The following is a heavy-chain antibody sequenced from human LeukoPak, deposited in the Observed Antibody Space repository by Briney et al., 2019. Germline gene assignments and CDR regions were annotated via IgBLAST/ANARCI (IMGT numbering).Heavy chain of an antibody. D-gene: IGHD5-18*01. CDR3: ARTKTGGYSYGKYYFDY. V-gene: IGHV1-2*06. CDR2: INPNNGGT. Sequence: ASVKVSCKASGYTFTGYYMHWVRQAPGQGLEWMGRINPNNGGTNYAQKFQGRVTMTRDTSISTAYMELSRLRSDDTAVYYCARTKTGGYSYGKYYFDYWGQGTLVTVSS. CDR1: GYTFTGYY. J-gene: IGHJ4*02.